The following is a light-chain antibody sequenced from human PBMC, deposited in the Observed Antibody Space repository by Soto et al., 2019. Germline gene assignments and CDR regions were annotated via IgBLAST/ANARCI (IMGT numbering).Light chain of an antibody. V-gene: IGLV1-40*01. J-gene: IGLJ3*02. CDR3: QSYDNSLSGLV. CDR2: ANS. CDR1: SSNIGAGYD. Sequence: QSVLTQPPSVSGAPGQRVTISCTWSSSNIGAGYDVQWYQQLPGTAPRLLIHANSNRPSRVPDRLSGSKSGTSGSLAITGVQAEDEGDYYCQSYDNSLSGLVVGGGTKVTVL.